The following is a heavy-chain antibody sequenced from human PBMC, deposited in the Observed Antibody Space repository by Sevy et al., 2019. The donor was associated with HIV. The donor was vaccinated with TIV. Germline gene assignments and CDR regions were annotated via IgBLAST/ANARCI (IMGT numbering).Heavy chain of an antibody. D-gene: IGHD4-4*01. Sequence: GGSLRLSYAASGFTFSSYWMIWVRQAPGKGLEWVANIKQDGSEKYYVDSVKGRFTISRDNAKNSLYLQMNSLRAEDTAVYYCARDKVTRYYYYYYGMDVWGQGTTVTISS. V-gene: IGHV3-7*01. CDR1: GFTFSSYW. J-gene: IGHJ6*02. CDR2: IKQDGSEK. CDR3: ARDKVTRYYYYYYGMDV.